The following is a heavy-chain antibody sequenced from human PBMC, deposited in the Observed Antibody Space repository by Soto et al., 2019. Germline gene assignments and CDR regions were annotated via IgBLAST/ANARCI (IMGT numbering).Heavy chain of an antibody. CDR3: ARREIQGPIDY. J-gene: IGHJ4*02. V-gene: IGHV4-28*01. D-gene: IGHD1-26*01. CDR2: IYYSGTT. CDR1: GYSISSSNW. Sequence: QVQLQESGPGLVKPSDTLSLTCAVSGYSISSSNWWGWIRQPPGKGLEWIGYIYYSGTTYYNPSLKSRVTMSEDTSTNPFPHKLTSVTAVDTAVYYCARREIQGPIDYWGQGPLVTVSS.